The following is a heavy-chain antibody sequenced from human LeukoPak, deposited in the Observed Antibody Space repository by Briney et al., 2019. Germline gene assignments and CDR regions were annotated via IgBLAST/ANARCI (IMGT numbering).Heavy chain of an antibody. D-gene: IGHD6-13*01. V-gene: IGHV4-39*07. Sequence: SETLSLTCTVSGDSISSNNRYWGWIRQPPGKGLEGIGSFYFGGSNYYSPSLRSRVIISLDTSKNQFSLALNFVTAADTAMYYCASSHSATWYDDWGQGALVTVS. CDR2: FYFGGSN. CDR3: ASSHSATWYDD. CDR1: GDSISSNNRY. J-gene: IGHJ4*02.